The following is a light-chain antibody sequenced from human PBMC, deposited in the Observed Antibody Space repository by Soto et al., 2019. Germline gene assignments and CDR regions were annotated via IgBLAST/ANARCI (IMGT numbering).Light chain of an antibody. CDR1: SSDVGRYNY. Sequence: CVRAQPASVTGARGRSRSITCTGTSSDVGRYNYVSWFQQHPGKVPKLIIYDVSNWPSGVSDRFSGSKSGNTASLTISGLHPEDEADYYCSSFTSSSTFVFGTGTKVTVL. J-gene: IGLJ1*01. V-gene: IGLV2-14*03. CDR3: SSFTSSSTFV. CDR2: DVS.